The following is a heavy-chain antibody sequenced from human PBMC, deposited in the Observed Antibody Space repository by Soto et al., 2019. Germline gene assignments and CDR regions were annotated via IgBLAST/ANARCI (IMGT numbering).Heavy chain of an antibody. J-gene: IGHJ3*01. Sequence: GGSLRLSCDGSGFIFSDFGMHWVRQAPGKGLEWVAVISYDGNNKYYAQSVKGRFTISRDNSKNTLFLNMDSLRPEDTAVYHWVKGDLDTAVVNSPDAFDFWGPGTMVTVSS. V-gene: IGHV3-30*18. D-gene: IGHD5-18*01. CDR3: VKGDLDTAVVNSPDAFDF. CDR1: GFIFSDFG. CDR2: ISYDGNNK.